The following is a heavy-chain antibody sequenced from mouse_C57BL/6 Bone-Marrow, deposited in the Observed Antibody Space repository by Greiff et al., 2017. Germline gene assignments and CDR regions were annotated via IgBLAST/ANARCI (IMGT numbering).Heavy chain of an antibody. CDR2: ISNLAYSI. CDR3: ARLGYYGSSYGYFDV. Sequence: DVKLVESGGGLVQPGGSLKLSCAASGFTFSDYGMAWVRHAPRKGPEWVAFISNLAYSIYYADTVTGRFTISRENAKNTLYLEMSSLRSEDTAMYYCARLGYYGSSYGYFDVWGTGTTVTVSS. J-gene: IGHJ1*03. D-gene: IGHD1-1*01. CDR1: GFTFSDYG. V-gene: IGHV5-15*01.